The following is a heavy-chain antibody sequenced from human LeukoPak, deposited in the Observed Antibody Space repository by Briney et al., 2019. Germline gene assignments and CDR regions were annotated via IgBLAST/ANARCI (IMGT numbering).Heavy chain of an antibody. J-gene: IGHJ4*02. Sequence: GGSLRLSCAASGFTFSSYGINWVRQAPGKGLEWVSYISSSSSTIYYADSVKGRFTISRDNGKNSLFLQMNSLRAEDTAVYYCARGIFYYDSSGWCFDYWGQGTLVTVSS. D-gene: IGHD3-22*01. V-gene: IGHV3-48*01. CDR3: ARGIFYYDSSGWCFDY. CDR2: ISSSSSTI. CDR1: GFTFSSYG.